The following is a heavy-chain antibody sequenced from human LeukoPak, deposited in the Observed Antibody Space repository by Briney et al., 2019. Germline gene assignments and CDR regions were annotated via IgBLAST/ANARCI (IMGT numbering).Heavy chain of an antibody. CDR1: GYTFTGCY. CDR2: INPNSGGT. Sequence: ASVKVSCKASGYTFTGCYVPWVRPAPGQGLEWMGWINPNSGGTNYAQKFQGRVTMTRDTSISTAYMELSRLRSDDTAVYYCARALSWDRLGLLTVVYWGQGALVTVSS. J-gene: IGHJ4*02. D-gene: IGHD1-26*01. V-gene: IGHV1-2*02. CDR3: ARALSWDRLGLLTVVY.